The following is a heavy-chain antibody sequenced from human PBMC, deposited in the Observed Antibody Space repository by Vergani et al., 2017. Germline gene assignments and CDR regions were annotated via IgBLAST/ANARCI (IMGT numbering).Heavy chain of an antibody. CDR1: GFTVSSNY. D-gene: IGHD1-26*01. J-gene: IGHJ4*02. CDR2: ISGSGGST. Sequence: EVQLVETGGGLIQPGGSLRLSCAASGFTVSSNYMSWVRQAPGKGLEWVSAISGSGGSTYYADSVKGRFTISRDNSKNTLYLQMNSLRAEDTAVYYCAKDVLVGATPGCWDYWGQGTLVTVSS. V-gene: IGHV3-23*04. CDR3: AKDVLVGATPGCWDY.